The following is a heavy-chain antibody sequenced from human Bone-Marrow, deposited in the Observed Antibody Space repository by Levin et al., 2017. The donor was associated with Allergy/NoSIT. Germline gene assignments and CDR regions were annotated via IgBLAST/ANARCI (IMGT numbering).Heavy chain of an antibody. J-gene: IGHJ4*02. D-gene: IGHD3-10*01. CDR1: GGSISSHY. V-gene: IGHV4-59*11. Sequence: ESLKISCTVSGGSISSHYWSWIRQPPGKGLEWIGYLFKSGNPSYNPSLESRLTLSIDTSKNQFSLRLRSMTAADTAVYYCARTDYGSGSSYDYYFDYWGQGTLVTVSS. CDR3: ARTDYGSGSSYDYYFDY. CDR2: LFKSGNP.